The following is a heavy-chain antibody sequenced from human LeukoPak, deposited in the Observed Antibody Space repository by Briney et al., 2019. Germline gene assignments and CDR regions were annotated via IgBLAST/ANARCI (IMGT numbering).Heavy chain of an antibody. J-gene: IGHJ4*02. Sequence: GGTLRLSCAASGFTFSSYGMSWVRQAPGKGLEWVSAISGSGGSTYYADSVKGRFTISRDNSKNTLYLQMNSLRAEDTAVYYCAKEVDGAYCGGDCYLDYWGQGTLVTVSS. CDR3: AKEVDGAYCGGDCYLDY. CDR2: ISGSGGST. D-gene: IGHD2-21*02. V-gene: IGHV3-23*01. CDR1: GFTFSSYG.